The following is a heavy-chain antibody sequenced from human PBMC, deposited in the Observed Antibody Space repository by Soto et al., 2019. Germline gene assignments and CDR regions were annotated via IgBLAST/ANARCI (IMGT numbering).Heavy chain of an antibody. J-gene: IGHJ5*02. CDR2: IIPIFGTA. Sequence: SVKVSCKASGGTFSSYAISWVRQAPGQGLEWMGGIIPIFGTANYAQKFQGRVTITADESTSTAYMELSSLRSEDTAVYYCARDTPVLRYFDWFPNWFDPWGHGTLVTVSS. CDR3: ARDTPVLRYFDWFPNWFDP. V-gene: IGHV1-69*13. D-gene: IGHD3-9*01. CDR1: GGTFSSYA.